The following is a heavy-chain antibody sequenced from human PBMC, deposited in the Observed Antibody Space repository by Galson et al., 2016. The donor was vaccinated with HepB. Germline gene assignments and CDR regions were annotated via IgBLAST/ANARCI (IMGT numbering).Heavy chain of an antibody. CDR2: ISSGSSTI. CDR3: ARVGSARRGGMDV. V-gene: IGHV3-48*02. D-gene: IGHD2-15*01. CDR1: GFTFSDYS. Sequence: SLRLSCAASGFTFSDYSMNWVRQAPGKGLEWVSYISSGSSTIYYGDSVKGRFTIVRDNAKNSMYLQMNSLRDEDTAVYYCARVGSARRGGMDVWGQGTTVTVSS. J-gene: IGHJ6*02.